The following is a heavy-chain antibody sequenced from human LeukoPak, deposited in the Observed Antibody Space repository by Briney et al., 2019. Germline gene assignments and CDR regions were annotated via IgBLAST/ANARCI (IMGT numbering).Heavy chain of an antibody. Sequence: GGSLRLSCAASGFTFSNYWMSWVRQAAGKGLEWVANIKHDGSEKYYVDSMKGRFTISRDNAKSSLYLQMNSLRAEDTAVYYCARDSAYIFDYWGQGTLVTVSS. CDR3: ARDSAYIFDY. V-gene: IGHV3-7*01. CDR1: GFTFSNYW. D-gene: IGHD1-1*01. J-gene: IGHJ4*02. CDR2: IKHDGSEK.